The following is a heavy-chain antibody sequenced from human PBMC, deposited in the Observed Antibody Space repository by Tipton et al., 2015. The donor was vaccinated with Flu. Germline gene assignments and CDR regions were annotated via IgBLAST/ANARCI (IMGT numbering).Heavy chain of an antibody. V-gene: IGHV4-61*02. CDR2: IYTSGST. Sequence: TLSLTCTVSGGSISSGSYYWSWIRQPAGKGLEWIGRIYTSGSTNYNPSLKSRVTISVDTSKNQFSLKLSSVTAADTAVYYCARRPGQPPHYDYYYGMDVWDQGTTVTVSS. CDR1: GGSISSGSYY. CDR3: ARRPGQPPHYDYYYGMDV. J-gene: IGHJ6*02. D-gene: IGHD3-10*01.